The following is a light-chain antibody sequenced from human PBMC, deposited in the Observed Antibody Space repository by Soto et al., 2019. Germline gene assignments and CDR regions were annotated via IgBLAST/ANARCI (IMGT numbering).Light chain of an antibody. J-gene: IGLJ2*01. Sequence: QSALTQPPSASGSPGQSVTISCTGASSDVGGYNYVSWYQKYSGKAPKLMIYEVNKRPSGVPDRFSGSKSGNTASLTVSGLQAEDEADYYCSSYAGSNSPVIFGGGTQLTVL. CDR2: EVN. V-gene: IGLV2-8*01. CDR1: SSDVGGYNY. CDR3: SSYAGSNSPVI.